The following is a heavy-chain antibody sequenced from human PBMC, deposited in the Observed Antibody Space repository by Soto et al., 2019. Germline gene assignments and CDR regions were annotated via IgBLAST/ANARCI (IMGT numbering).Heavy chain of an antibody. CDR3: ASGGTINSPDFDY. CDR2: IYYSGSTYT. Sequence: SETLSLTCTVSGGSISSTRYYWGWIRQPPGKGLEWIGSIYYSGSTYTYYNPSLKSRVTISVDTSKNQFSLNLNSVTPPDTAVYYCASGGTINSPDFDYWGQGTLVTVSS. D-gene: IGHD1-1*01. J-gene: IGHJ4*02. CDR1: GGSISSTRYY. V-gene: IGHV4-39*01.